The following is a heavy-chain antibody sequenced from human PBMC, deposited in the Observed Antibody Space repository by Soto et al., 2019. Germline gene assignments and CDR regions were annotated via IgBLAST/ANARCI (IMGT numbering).Heavy chain of an antibody. J-gene: IGHJ3*02. Sequence: QVQLQESGPGLVKPSETLSLTCTVSGGSISSYYWSWIRQPPGKGLEWIGYIYYSGSTTYNPSLKSRVTISVDTSKNQFSLKLSSVTAADTAVYYCASRYGDAFDIWGQGTMVTVSS. CDR2: IYYSGST. CDR1: GGSISSYY. CDR3: ASRYGDAFDI. D-gene: IGHD4-17*01. V-gene: IGHV4-59*08.